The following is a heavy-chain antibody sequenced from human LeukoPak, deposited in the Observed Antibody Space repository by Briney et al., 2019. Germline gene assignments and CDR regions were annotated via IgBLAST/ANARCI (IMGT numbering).Heavy chain of an antibody. CDR1: GGSISSSSYY. CDR2: IYYSGTT. V-gene: IGHV4-39*01. Sequence: PSETLSLTCTVSGGSISSSSYYWDWIRQPPGKGLEWIRTIYYSGTTYYNPSLKSRVTISVDTSRNQFSLKLSSVTATDTAVYYCARMIGDDAFDIWGQGTMVTVSS. J-gene: IGHJ3*02. D-gene: IGHD3-22*01. CDR3: ARMIGDDAFDI.